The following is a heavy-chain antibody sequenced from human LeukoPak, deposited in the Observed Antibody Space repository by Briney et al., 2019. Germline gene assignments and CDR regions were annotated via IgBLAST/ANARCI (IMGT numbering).Heavy chain of an antibody. CDR1: GYTFTGYY. CDR3: ARRSRYCSSTSCRTYYYGMDV. Sequence: ASVKVSCKASGYTFTGYYMHWVRQAPGQGLEWMGWINPNSGGTNYAQKFQGRVTMTRDTSISTAYMELSRLGSDDTAVYYCARRSRYCSSTSCRTYYYGMDVWGQGTTVTVSS. D-gene: IGHD2-2*01. V-gene: IGHV1-2*02. CDR2: INPNSGGT. J-gene: IGHJ6*02.